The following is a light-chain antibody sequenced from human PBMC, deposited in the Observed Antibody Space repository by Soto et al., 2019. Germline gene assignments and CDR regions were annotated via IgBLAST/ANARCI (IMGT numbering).Light chain of an antibody. CDR3: CSYAGSSTYV. Sequence: QSALTQPVSVSGSPGQSITISCTGTSSDVGSYNLVSWYQQHPGKAPKLMIYEGSKRPSGASNRFSGSKSGNTASLTISGLQAEDEADYYCCSYAGSSTYVFGTGTKVTVL. J-gene: IGLJ1*01. CDR1: SSDVGSYNL. V-gene: IGLV2-23*01. CDR2: EGS.